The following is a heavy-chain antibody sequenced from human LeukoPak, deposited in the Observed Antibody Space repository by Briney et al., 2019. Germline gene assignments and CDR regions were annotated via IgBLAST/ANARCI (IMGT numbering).Heavy chain of an antibody. Sequence: KFSCKASGYTFINYGITWVRPAPGQGREWMGRIIPILGIANYAQKFQGRVTITADKSTSTAYMELSSLRSEDTAVYYCARGARGNYYYYGMDVWGQGTTVTVSS. D-gene: IGHD2-15*01. CDR1: GYTFINYG. J-gene: IGHJ6*02. CDR2: IIPILGIA. V-gene: IGHV1-69*04. CDR3: ARGARGNYYYYGMDV.